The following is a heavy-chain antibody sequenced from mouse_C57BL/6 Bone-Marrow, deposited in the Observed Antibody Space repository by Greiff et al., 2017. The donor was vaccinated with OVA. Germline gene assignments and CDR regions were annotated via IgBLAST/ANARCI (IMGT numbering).Heavy chain of an antibody. CDR1: GYAFSGSW. Sequence: VQLQQSGPELVKPGASVKISCKASGYAFSGSWMNWVKQRPGKGLEWIGRIYPGDGDTNYNEKFKGKATLTVDTSSSTAYMQLSSLTSEDSAVYFCARSLDYWGQGTTLTVSS. CDR3: ARSLDY. V-gene: IGHV1-82*01. CDR2: IYPGDGDT. J-gene: IGHJ2*01.